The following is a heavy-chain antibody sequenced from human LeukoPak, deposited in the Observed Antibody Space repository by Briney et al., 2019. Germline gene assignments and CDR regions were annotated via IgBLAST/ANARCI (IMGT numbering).Heavy chain of an antibody. CDR3: VKDGITVAAGDRRSFDY. CDR1: GFTFSSYA. CDR2: ISGSGGST. J-gene: IGHJ4*02. V-gene: IGHV3-23*01. D-gene: IGHD3-10*01. Sequence: PGGSLRLSCAASGFTFSSYAMSWVRQAPGKGLECVSGISGSGGSTYYADSVKGRFTISRDNSKNTLYLQMNSLRVEDTAVYYCVKDGITVAAGDRRSFDYWGQGTLVTVSS.